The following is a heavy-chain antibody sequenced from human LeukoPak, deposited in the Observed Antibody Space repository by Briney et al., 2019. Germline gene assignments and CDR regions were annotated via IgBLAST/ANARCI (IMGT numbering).Heavy chain of an antibody. V-gene: IGHV4-59*12. J-gene: IGHJ4*02. CDR2: IYFSGST. D-gene: IGHD6-13*01. Sequence: SETLSLTCTVSGGSISSDYWSWIRQPPGKGLEWIGYIYFSGSTNYNPSLKSRVTISVDTSKNQISLRVSSVTAADTAVYFCAREKGYSSSRGFGRRLDYWGQGTLVTVSS. CDR1: GGSISSDY. CDR3: AREKGYSSSRGFGRRLDY.